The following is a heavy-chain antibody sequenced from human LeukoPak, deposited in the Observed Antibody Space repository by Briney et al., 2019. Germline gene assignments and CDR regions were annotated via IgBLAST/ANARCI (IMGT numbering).Heavy chain of an antibody. CDR3: AREVSRGVVRAFDI. Sequence: SETLSLTCTVSGGSISNSSYYWGWIRQPPGKGLEWIGSIYYSGSTYYNPSLKSRVTISVDTSKNQFSLKLSSVTAADTAVYYCAREVSRGVVRAFDIWGQGTMVTVSS. J-gene: IGHJ3*02. CDR1: GGSISNSSYY. CDR2: IYYSGST. D-gene: IGHD2-15*01. V-gene: IGHV4-39*07.